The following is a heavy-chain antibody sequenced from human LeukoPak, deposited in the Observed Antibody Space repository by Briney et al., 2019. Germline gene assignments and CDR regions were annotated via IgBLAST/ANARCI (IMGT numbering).Heavy chain of an antibody. CDR2: INPSGGST. D-gene: IGHD6-19*01. CDR1: GYTFTSYY. CDR3: ASYSSGEDAFDI. V-gene: IGHV1-46*01. J-gene: IGHJ3*02. Sequence: ASVKVSCKASGYTFTSYYMHWVRQAPGQGLEWMGIINPSGGSTSYAQKFQGRVTMTRDTCTSTVYMELSSLRSEDTAVYYCASYSSGEDAFDIWGQGTMVTVSS.